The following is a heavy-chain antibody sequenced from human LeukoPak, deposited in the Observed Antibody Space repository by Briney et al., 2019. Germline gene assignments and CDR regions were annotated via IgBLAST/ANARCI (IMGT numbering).Heavy chain of an antibody. CDR3: ANTVVRGSYNMDV. D-gene: IGHD3-10*01. Sequence: AGGSLRLSCAASGFTFTSYAMTWVRQAPGKGLEWVSGISSSGGSTYYADSVKGRFIISRDNSKNTLYLQLSSLRAEDTAVYYCANTVVRGSYNMDVWGQGTTVTVSS. CDR2: ISSSGGST. V-gene: IGHV3-23*01. J-gene: IGHJ6*02. CDR1: GFTFTSYA.